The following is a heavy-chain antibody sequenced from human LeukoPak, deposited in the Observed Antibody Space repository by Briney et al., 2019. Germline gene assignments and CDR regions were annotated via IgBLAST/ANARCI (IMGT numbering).Heavy chain of an antibody. CDR2: IYYRGST. CDR3: ARGNYYDSSGYHTNFDY. D-gene: IGHD3-22*01. J-gene: IGHJ4*02. CDR1: GGSISSSSYY. Sequence: SETLSLTCTVSGGSISSSSYYWGWIRQPPGKGLEWIGSIYYRGSTYYNPSLKSRVTISVDTSKNQFSLKLSSVTAADTAVYYCARGNYYDSSGYHTNFDYWGQGTLVTVSS. V-gene: IGHV4-39*07.